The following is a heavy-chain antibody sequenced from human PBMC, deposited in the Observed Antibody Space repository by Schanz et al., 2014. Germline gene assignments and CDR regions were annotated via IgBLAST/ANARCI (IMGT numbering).Heavy chain of an antibody. Sequence: QVQMVESGGGVVQPGRSLRLSCAASGFAFSVYGMHWVRQAPGKGPEWVAVIWSDGSTKYYADSVKGRFTISRDNSKNALYLQMNSLRADDTTVYYCAKDLLYGAPMPLNHLDYWGQGTLVNGSS. J-gene: IGHJ4*02. V-gene: IGHV3-33*03. CDR3: AKDLLYGAPMPLNHLDY. D-gene: IGHD2-2*01. CDR2: IWSDGSTK. CDR1: GFAFSVYG.